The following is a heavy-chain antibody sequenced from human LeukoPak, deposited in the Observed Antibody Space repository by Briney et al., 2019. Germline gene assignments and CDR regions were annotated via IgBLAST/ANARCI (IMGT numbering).Heavy chain of an antibody. J-gene: IGHJ4*02. Sequence: GASVKVSCKASGYTFTTYGISWVRQAPGQGLEGMGWISAYNGNTNYAQKLQGRVTMTTDTSTSTAYMELRSLRSDDTAVYYCARDGGIVVVIAIPPFDYWGQGTLVTVSS. V-gene: IGHV1-18*01. CDR1: GYTFTTYG. CDR3: ARDGGIVVVIAIPPFDY. CDR2: ISAYNGNT. D-gene: IGHD2-21*01.